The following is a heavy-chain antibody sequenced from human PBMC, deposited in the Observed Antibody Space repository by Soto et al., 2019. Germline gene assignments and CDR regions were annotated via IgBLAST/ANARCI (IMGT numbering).Heavy chain of an antibody. V-gene: IGHV5-51*01. CDR1: GYRFPSYW. D-gene: IGHD6-6*01. Sequence: GESLKISCQGSGYRFPSYWIGWVRQMPGKGLEWMGIIYPADSETRYSPSFQGQVTISADKSISTAYLQWSSLKASDTAMYYCARHGSSSSVSYYYGMDVWGQGTTVTVSS. J-gene: IGHJ6*02. CDR2: IYPADSET. CDR3: ARHGSSSSVSYYYGMDV.